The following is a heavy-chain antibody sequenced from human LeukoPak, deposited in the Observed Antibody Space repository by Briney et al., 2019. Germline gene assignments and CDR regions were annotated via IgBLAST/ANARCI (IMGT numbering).Heavy chain of an antibody. Sequence: GGSLRLSCAAPGFTSRSYAMSWVRQAPGKGLEWVSSVSGSGGTTYYADSVKGRFTISRDNSKNTLYLQMNSLRAEDTAVYYCACSIVRGVIVWGTDYWGQGTLVTVSS. CDR2: VSGSGGTT. V-gene: IGHV3-23*01. CDR3: ACSIVRGVIVWGTDY. CDR1: GFTSRSYA. D-gene: IGHD3-10*01. J-gene: IGHJ4*02.